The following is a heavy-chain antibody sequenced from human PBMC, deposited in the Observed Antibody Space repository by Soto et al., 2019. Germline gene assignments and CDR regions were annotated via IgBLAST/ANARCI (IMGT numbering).Heavy chain of an antibody. Sequence: EVQLLESGGGLVQPGGSLRLSCAASGFTFSNYAMSWVRQAPGKGLEWVSIISGSGGDIYYADSVKGRFTVSRDNSKNTLYLQMNSLRADDTAVYYCAKDGRSSRWAGDYSGQGTLVTVSS. J-gene: IGHJ4*02. V-gene: IGHV3-23*01. D-gene: IGHD6-13*01. CDR2: ISGSGGDI. CDR1: GFTFSNYA. CDR3: AKDGRSSRWAGDY.